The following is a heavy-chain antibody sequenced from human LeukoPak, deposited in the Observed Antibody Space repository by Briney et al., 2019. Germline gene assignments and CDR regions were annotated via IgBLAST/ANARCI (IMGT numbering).Heavy chain of an antibody. J-gene: IGHJ4*02. CDR1: GFTVSSNY. D-gene: IGHD5-18*01. CDR2: IYSDGRI. V-gene: IGHV3-53*01. Sequence: PGGSLRLSCAASGFTVSSNYMSWVHQAPGKGLEWVSVIYSDGRIHSADSVKGRFTISRDDSKNTLSLQMNSLRAEDTAVYYCARESGYSYGLAGFFDYWGQGTLVTVSS. CDR3: ARESGYSYGLAGFFDY.